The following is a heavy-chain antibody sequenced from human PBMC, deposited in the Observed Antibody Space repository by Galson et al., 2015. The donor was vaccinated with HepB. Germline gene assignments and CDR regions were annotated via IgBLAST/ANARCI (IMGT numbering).Heavy chain of an antibody. D-gene: IGHD3-3*01. CDR2: ITYDGRSK. J-gene: IGHJ3*02. Sequence: SLRLSCAASGFIFSNYAMHWVRQAPGKGLEWVAFITYDGRSKYYAESVKGRLTISRDNSMNTLYLQMNSLRPEDTALYYCARAYYDFWSPVFDIWGQGTTVTVSS. V-gene: IGHV3-30*04. CDR1: GFIFSNYA. CDR3: ARAYYDFWSPVFDI.